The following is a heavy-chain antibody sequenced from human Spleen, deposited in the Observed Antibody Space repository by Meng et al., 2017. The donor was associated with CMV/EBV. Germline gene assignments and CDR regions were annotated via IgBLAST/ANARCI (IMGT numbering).Heavy chain of an antibody. CDR1: GFTFSSYG. J-gene: IGHJ4*02. Sequence: GESLKISCAASGFTFSSYGMHWVRQAPGKGLEWVAFIRYDGSNKYYADSVKGRFVISRDNSKNTVYLQLNSLRAEDTAVYYCAKAIEARPAGHFDYWGQGTLVTVSS. D-gene: IGHD6-6*01. CDR2: IRYDGSNK. V-gene: IGHV3-30*02. CDR3: AKAIEARPAGHFDY.